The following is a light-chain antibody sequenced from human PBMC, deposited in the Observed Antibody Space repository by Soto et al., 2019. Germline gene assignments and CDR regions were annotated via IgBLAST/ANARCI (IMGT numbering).Light chain of an antibody. CDR1: SGHSSYA. V-gene: IGLV4-69*01. Sequence: QSVLTQSPSASASLGASVKLTCTLSSGHSSYAIAWHQQQPEKGPRYLMKLNSDGSHSKGDGIPDRFSGSSSGAERYFTISSLQSEDEADYYCQTWGTGIQVFGGGTKVTVL. CDR3: QTWGTGIQV. CDR2: LNSDGSH. J-gene: IGLJ2*01.